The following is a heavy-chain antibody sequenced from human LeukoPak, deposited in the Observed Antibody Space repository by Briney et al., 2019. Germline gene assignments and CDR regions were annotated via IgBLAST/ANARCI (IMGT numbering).Heavy chain of an antibody. V-gene: IGHV1-2*02. D-gene: IGHD2-15*01. CDR1: GYTFSDYY. J-gene: IGHJ4*02. Sequence: ASVRISCKAPGYTFSDYYIHWVRQAPGQGLEWMGWITPNSGGTKYAQRFQGRVTMTRDTSISTAYMDLSSLGSDDTAVFYCVRKSATRRTSEFDYWGQRTPVTVSS. CDR2: ITPNSGGT. CDR3: VRKSATRRTSEFDY.